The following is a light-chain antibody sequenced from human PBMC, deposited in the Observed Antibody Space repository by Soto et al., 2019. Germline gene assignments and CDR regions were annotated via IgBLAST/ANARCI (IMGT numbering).Light chain of an antibody. CDR2: DAS. CDR3: QQYGSSPRT. V-gene: IGKV3-20*01. J-gene: IGKJ1*01. CDR1: QSVSSSY. Sequence: EIVLTQSPGTLSLSPGERATLSCRASQSVSSSYLAWYQQKPGQGPRLLIYDASSRATGIPDRFSGSGSGTDFTLTISRLEPEDFAVYYCQQYGSSPRTFGQGTKVEIK.